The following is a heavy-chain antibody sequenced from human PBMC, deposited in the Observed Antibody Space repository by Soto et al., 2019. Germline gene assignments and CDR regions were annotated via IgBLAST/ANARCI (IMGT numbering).Heavy chain of an antibody. CDR3: ARGLSEYSSSSPYYYYGMDV. Sequence: SETLSLTCAVSGGSISSGGYSWGWIRQSPGKGLEWIGYIYRSGSTYYNPSLKSRVTISVDRSKNQFSLKLSSVTAADTAVYYCARGLSEYSSSSPYYYYGMDVWGQGTRVTFSS. V-gene: IGHV4-30-2*06. CDR1: GGSISSGGYS. CDR2: IYRSGST. D-gene: IGHD6-6*01. J-gene: IGHJ6*02.